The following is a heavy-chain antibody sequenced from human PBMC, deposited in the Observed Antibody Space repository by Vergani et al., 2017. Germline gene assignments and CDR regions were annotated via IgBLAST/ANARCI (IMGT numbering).Heavy chain of an antibody. J-gene: IGHJ6*02. CDR2: ISGSGGST. Sequence: EVQLLESGGDLVQPGGSLRLSCAASGFTFNHYAMNWVRQAPGKGLEWVSGISGSGGSTYYAGSVKGRCTISRDSSKNTLYLQMNSLSAGDTAVYYCAKAKPRNSGYDYLYYYHAMDVWCQGTTVTVSS. CDR1: GFTFNHYA. D-gene: IGHD5-12*01. CDR3: AKAKPRNSGYDYLYYYHAMDV. V-gene: IGHV3-23*01.